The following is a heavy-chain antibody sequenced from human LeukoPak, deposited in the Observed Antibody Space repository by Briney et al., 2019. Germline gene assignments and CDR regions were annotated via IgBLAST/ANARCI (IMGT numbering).Heavy chain of an antibody. V-gene: IGHV4-59*08. D-gene: IGHD6-19*01. CDR3: ARRGPCSSGAFDV. CDR1: GGSTSSSY. CDR2: IYNRGTT. J-gene: IGHJ3*01. Sequence: PSETLSLTCSVSGGSTSSSYCSWIRQPPGKGLEWIGYIYNRGTTNYTPSLKSRVTISLDTSKNQFSLKLTSVTAADTAVYYCARRGPCSSGAFDVWGQGTMVTVSP.